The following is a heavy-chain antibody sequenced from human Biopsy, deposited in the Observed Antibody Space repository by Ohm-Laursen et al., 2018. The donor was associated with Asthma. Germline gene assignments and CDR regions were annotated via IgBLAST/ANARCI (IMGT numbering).Heavy chain of an antibody. V-gene: IGHV3-53*01. CDR2: IYSGGTS. CDR3: ARGDSSGWSHYYFDY. CDR1: GFTVSRDR. D-gene: IGHD6-19*01. Sequence: SLRLSCSASGFTVSRDRMFWVRQAPGKGLEWVSVIYSGGTSHTADSVRGRFTISRDFSKNTLHLQTHSLRVEDTAVYYCARGDSSGWSHYYFDYWGQGTLVTVSS. J-gene: IGHJ4*02.